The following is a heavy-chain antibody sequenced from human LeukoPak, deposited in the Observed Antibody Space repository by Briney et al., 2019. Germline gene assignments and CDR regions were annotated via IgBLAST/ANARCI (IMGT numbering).Heavy chain of an antibody. Sequence: GGSLRLSCVASGFTLSTYGMHWVRQAPGKGLEWVAFIRYDGSDKFYADSVRGRFTISRDNSKNTLYLQMNSLRAEDTAVYYCARGRSSWYGDAFDIWGQGTMVTVSS. CDR3: ARGRSSWYGDAFDI. J-gene: IGHJ3*02. CDR2: IRYDGSDK. D-gene: IGHD6-13*01. CDR1: GFTLSTYG. V-gene: IGHV3-30*02.